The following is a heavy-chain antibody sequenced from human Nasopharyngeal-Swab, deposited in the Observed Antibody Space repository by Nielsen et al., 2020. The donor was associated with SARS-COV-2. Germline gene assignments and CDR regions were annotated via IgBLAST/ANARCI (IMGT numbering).Heavy chain of an antibody. D-gene: IGHD2-2*01. CDR1: GGSFSGYY. V-gene: IGHV4-34*01. CDR2: INHSGST. J-gene: IGHJ4*02. CDR3: ARQLDCSSTSCPAGEFDY. Sequence: SETLSLTCAVYGGSFSGYYWSWTRHPPGKGLEWNGEINHSGSTNYNPSLKSRVTISVATSKNQFSLNLSSVTAADTAVYYCARQLDCSSTSCPAGEFDYWGQGTLVTVSS.